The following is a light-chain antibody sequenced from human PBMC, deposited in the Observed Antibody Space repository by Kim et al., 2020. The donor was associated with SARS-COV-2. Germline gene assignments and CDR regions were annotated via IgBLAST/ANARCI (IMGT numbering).Light chain of an antibody. Sequence: QSASVSGSPGQSITLSCTGTSSDVGGYNYVSWYQQHPGKAPKLMIYDVSYRPSGVSNRFSGSKSGNTASLTISGLQAEDEADYYCTSYTSSDTLVFGGGTQLTVL. CDR3: TSYTSSDTLV. J-gene: IGLJ2*01. V-gene: IGLV2-14*03. CDR2: DVS. CDR1: SSDVGGYNY.